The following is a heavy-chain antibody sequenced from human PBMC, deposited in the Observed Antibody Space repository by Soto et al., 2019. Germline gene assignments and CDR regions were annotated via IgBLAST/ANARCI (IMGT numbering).Heavy chain of an antibody. D-gene: IGHD6-6*01. CDR2: IWYDGSNK. J-gene: IGHJ6*03. V-gene: IGHV3-33*01. CDR1: GFTFSSYG. Sequence: GGSLRLSCAASGFTFSSYGMHWVRQAPGKGLEWVAVIWYDGSNKYYADSVKGRFTISRDNSKNTLYLQMNSLRAEDTAVYYCARYSSSPGGDYYYYYYMDVWGKGTTVTVSS. CDR3: ARYSSSPGGDYYYYYYMDV.